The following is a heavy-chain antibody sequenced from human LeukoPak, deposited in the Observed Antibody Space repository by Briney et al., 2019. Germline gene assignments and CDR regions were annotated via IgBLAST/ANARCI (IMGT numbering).Heavy chain of an antibody. D-gene: IGHD2-15*01. J-gene: IGHJ4*03. V-gene: IGHV4-59*08. CDR3: ARIVAGYFDY. CDR2: IYYSGST. CDR1: GGSISSYY. Sequence: SETLSLTCTVSGGSISSYYWSWIRQPPGKGLEWIGYIYYSGSTNYNPSLKSRVTISVDTSKNQFSLKLSSVTAADTAVYYCARIVAGYFDYWGQGPWSPSPQ.